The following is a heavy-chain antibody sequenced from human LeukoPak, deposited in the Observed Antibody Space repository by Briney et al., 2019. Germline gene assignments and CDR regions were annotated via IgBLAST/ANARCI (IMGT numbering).Heavy chain of an antibody. CDR3: ARDNGWLRLDY. D-gene: IGHD5-12*01. V-gene: IGHV4-59*13. CDR1: GGPISSYY. Sequence: SETLSLTCTVSGGPISSYYWIWIRPPPGKGLEGSGYNYYSGRPHYNPSLKWRVTISVDTSKNQFSLKLSSVTAADTAVYYCARDNGWLRLDYWGQGTLVTVSS. J-gene: IGHJ4*02. CDR2: NYYSGRP.